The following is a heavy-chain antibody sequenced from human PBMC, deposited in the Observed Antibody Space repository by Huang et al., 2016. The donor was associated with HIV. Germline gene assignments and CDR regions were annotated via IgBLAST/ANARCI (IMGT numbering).Heavy chain of an antibody. CDR3: ATKADAMDV. CDR2: IRQDGSEK. D-gene: IGHD2-8*01. CDR1: TVTFSAYW. V-gene: IGHV3-7*01. Sequence: LVESGGGLVRPGGSLRLSCAGSTVTFSAYWMTWVRQSPGQGLEWWASIRQDGSEKHYVDSVEGRFNSSRDNGKKLLFLEMRSLGVDDTAVYFCATKADAMDVWGQGTTVIVSS. J-gene: IGHJ6*02.